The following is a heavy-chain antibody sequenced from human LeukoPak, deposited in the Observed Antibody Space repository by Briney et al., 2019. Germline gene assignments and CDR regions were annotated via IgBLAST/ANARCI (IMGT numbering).Heavy chain of an antibody. Sequence: SQTLSLTCAISGDSVSSNSAAWNWIRQSPSRGLEWLGRTYYRSKWYNDYAVSVKSRITINPDTSKNQFSLKLSSVTAADTAVYYCARERYYDSSGPELNINNWFDPWGQGTLVTVSS. V-gene: IGHV6-1*01. CDR2: TYYRSKWYN. D-gene: IGHD3-22*01. J-gene: IGHJ5*02. CDR3: ARERYYDSSGPELNINNWFDP. CDR1: GDSVSSNSAA.